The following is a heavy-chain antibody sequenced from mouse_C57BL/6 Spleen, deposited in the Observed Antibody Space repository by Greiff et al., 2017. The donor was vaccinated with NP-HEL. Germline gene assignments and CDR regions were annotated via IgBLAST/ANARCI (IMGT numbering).Heavy chain of an antibody. Sequence: EVQLQQSGAELVRPGASVKLSCTASGFNIKDDYMHWVKQRPEQGLEWIGWIDPENGDTEYASKFQGKATITEDTTYTTAYLQLSSLTSADAPIYYCTTFHYYGSSSFAYWGQGTLVTVSA. CDR1: GFNIKDDY. CDR2: IDPENGDT. V-gene: IGHV14-4*01. J-gene: IGHJ3*01. CDR3: TTFHYYGSSSFAY. D-gene: IGHD1-1*01.